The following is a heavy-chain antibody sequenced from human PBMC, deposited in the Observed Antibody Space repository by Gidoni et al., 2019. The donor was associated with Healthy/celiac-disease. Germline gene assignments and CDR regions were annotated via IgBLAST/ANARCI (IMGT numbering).Heavy chain of an antibody. J-gene: IGHJ4*02. CDR2: MNPNSVNT. CDR3: ARALMTTDYDY. V-gene: IGHV1-8*01. Sequence: QVQLVQSGAEVKKPGASVKVSCKASGYTFTSYDINWVRQATGQGLEWMGWMNPNSVNTGYEQKFQGRVTMNRNTSISTAYVELGSLGSEDTAVYYCARALMTTDYDYWGQGTLVTVSS. D-gene: IGHD4-17*01. CDR1: GYTFTSYD.